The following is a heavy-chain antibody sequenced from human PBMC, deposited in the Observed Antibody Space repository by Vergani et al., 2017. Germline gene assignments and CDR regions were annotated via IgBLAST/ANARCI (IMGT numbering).Heavy chain of an antibody. J-gene: IGHJ6*03. D-gene: IGHD3-3*01. CDR1: GFTFSSYG. CDR2: ISYDGSNK. Sequence: QVQLVESGGGVVQPGRSLRLSCAASGFTFSSYGMHWVRQAPGKGLEWVAVISYDGSNKYYADSVKGRFTISRDNSKNTLYLQMNSLRAEDTAVYYCAKDARTGSGYLYYYYYYMDVWGKGTTVTVSS. CDR3: AKDARTGSGYLYYYYYYMDV. V-gene: IGHV3-30*18.